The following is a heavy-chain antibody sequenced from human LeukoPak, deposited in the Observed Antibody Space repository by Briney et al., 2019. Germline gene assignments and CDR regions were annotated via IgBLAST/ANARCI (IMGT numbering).Heavy chain of an antibody. D-gene: IGHD6-6*01. Sequence: GGSLRLSCAASGFTFSSYSMNWVRQAPGKGLEWVSSISSSSSYIYYADSVKGRFTISRDNAKNSLYLQMNSLRAEDTAVYYCARLSIASPSTFDYWGQGTLVTVSS. CDR2: ISSSSSYI. V-gene: IGHV3-21*01. J-gene: IGHJ4*02. CDR3: ARLSIASPSTFDY. CDR1: GFTFSSYS.